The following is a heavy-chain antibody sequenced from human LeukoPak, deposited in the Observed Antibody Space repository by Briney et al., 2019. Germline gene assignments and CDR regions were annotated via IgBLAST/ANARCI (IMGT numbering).Heavy chain of an antibody. D-gene: IGHD6-13*01. V-gene: IGHV5-51*01. Sequence: GESLKISCKGSGYSFTSYWIGRVRQMPGKGLEWMGIIYPGDSDTRYSPSFQGQVTISADKSISTAYLQWSSLKASDTAMYYCARQTVAAGTWNWFDPWGQGTLVTVSS. J-gene: IGHJ5*02. CDR3: ARQTVAAGTWNWFDP. CDR2: IYPGDSDT. CDR1: GYSFTSYW.